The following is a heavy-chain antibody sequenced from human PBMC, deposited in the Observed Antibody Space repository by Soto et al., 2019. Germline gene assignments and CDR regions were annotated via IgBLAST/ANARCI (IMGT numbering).Heavy chain of an antibody. CDR1: GFSFGSYA. V-gene: IGHV3-23*01. CDR2: IIGSDGKT. D-gene: IGHD2-8*02. CDR3: ARWCFLDF. Sequence: PDGTLRLSCSASGFSFGSYAISWVRHAPGKGLERVSTIIGSDGKTFYADSVNVLISISRNSSHMTLYLQMHSLRADATATYYSARWCFLDFWGQGSRVIVS. J-gene: IGHJ3*01.